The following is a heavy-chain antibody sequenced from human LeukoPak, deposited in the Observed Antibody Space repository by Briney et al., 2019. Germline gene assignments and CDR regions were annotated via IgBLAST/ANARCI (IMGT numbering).Heavy chain of an antibody. V-gene: IGHV3-74*03. CDR3: ARQVNYGMDV. CDR2: VSNNGTIT. D-gene: IGHD2-21*01. J-gene: IGHJ6*02. CDR1: GFTFSIYW. Sequence: PGGSLRLSCAASGFTFSIYWIHWVRQAPGEGLVWDSRVSNNGTITTYADSVKGRFTISRDNAKNTLYLQMNSLRAEDTAVYYCARQVNYGMDVWGQGTTVTVSS.